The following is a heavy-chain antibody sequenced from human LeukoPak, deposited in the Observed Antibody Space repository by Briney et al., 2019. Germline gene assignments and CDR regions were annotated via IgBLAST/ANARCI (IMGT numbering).Heavy chain of an antibody. CDR3: AKDLGCSSTSCTDY. J-gene: IGHJ4*02. D-gene: IGHD2-2*01. Sequence: PGGSLRLSCAASGFTFSSYGMHWVRQAPGKGLEWVAFIRYDGSNKYYADYVKGRFTISRDNSNNTLYVHMNSLRAEDTAVYYCAKDLGCSSTSCTDYWGQGTLVTVSS. V-gene: IGHV3-30*02. CDR2: IRYDGSNK. CDR1: GFTFSSYG.